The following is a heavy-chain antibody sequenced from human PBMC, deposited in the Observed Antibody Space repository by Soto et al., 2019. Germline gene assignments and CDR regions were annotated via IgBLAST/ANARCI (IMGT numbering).Heavy chain of an antibody. CDR3: ARITYYYDSSVYFPVWFDP. CDR1: GYTFTSYG. Sequence: GASVKVSCKASGYTFTSYGISWVRQAPGQGLEWMGWITTYNGNTNYAQKLQGRVTMTTDTSTSTAYLELRSLRSDDTAVYYCARITYYYDSSVYFPVWFDPWGQGTLGTVSS. J-gene: IGHJ5*02. CDR2: ITTYNGNT. V-gene: IGHV1-18*04. D-gene: IGHD3-22*01.